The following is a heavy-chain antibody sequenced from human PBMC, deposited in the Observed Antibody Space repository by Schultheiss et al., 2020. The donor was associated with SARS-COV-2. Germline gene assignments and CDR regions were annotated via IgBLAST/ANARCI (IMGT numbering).Heavy chain of an antibody. CDR1: GFGVSSNY. V-gene: IGHV3-53*01. J-gene: IGHJ4*02. Sequence: ESLKISCAASGFGVSSNYMSWVRQAPGKGLEWVSMIYSSGETHYADSVKGRFIISRDTSRNTLYLHMNSLRAEDTALYYCARWSGTYYDHWGQGTLVTVSS. D-gene: IGHD3-3*01. CDR2: IYSSGET. CDR3: ARWSGTYYDH.